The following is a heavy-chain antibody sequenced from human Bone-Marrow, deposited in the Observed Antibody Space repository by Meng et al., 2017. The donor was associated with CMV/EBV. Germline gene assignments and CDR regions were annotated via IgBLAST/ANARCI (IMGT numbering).Heavy chain of an antibody. CDR3: ARLYNWNYRYYYGMDV. CDR1: GGSISSYY. CDR2: IYYSGST. Sequence: SETLSLTCTVSGGSISSYYWSWIRQPPGKGLEWIGYIYYSGSTNYNPSLKSRVTISVDTSKNQFSLQLNSVTPEDTAVYYCARLYNWNYRYYYGMDVWGQGTTVTVSS. V-gene: IGHV4-59*12. J-gene: IGHJ6*02. D-gene: IGHD1-7*01.